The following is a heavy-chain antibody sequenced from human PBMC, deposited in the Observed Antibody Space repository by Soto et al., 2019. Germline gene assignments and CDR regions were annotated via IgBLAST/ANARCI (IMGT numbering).Heavy chain of an antibody. CDR2: INPNSGGT. CDR3: ARAQRYCSSTSCRYDY. V-gene: IGHV1-2*04. Sequence: GASVKVSCKASGYTFTGYYMHWVRQAPGQGLEWMGWINPNSGGTNYAQKFQGWVTMTRDTSISTAYMELSRLRSDDTAVYYCARAQRYCSSTSCRYDYWGQGTLVTVSS. J-gene: IGHJ4*02. D-gene: IGHD2-2*01. CDR1: GYTFTGYY.